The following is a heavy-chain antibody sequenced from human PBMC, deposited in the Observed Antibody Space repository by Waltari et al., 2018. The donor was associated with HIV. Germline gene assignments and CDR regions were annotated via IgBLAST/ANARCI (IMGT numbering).Heavy chain of an antibody. V-gene: IGHV3-7*01. CDR3: ARELTTGTALNY. D-gene: IGHD2-21*02. CDR1: GFRFGNSW. CDR2: IRTDASEK. J-gene: IGHJ4*02. Sequence: EVQLVESGGGLVRPGGSLRLSCVGSGFRFGNSWMRWVRQAPGKGLEWVDNIRTDASEKYYVDSVKGRFSISRDNAKNLVFLQMDSLRVEDTAVYFCARELTTGTALNYWGQGTLVTVSS.